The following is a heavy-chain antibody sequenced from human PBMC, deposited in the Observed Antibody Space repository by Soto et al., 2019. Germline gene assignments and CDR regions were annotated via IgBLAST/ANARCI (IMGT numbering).Heavy chain of an antibody. V-gene: IGHV4-59*08. Sequence: QVQLQESGPGLVKPSETMSLSCTVSGGSISSYYWSWFRQSPGKRMEWIGYVHHSWGSSYNPSLQSRVPRSLDTCKSQFSLKVTSGTATDPAVYFCARQGFGPLHGLVDVWGQGTTVTVSS. CDR3: ARQGFGPLHGLVDV. J-gene: IGHJ6*02. D-gene: IGHD3-10*01. CDR1: GGSISSYY. CDR2: VHHSWGS.